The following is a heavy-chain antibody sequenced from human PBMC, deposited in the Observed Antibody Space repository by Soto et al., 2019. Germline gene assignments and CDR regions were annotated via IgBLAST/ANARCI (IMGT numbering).Heavy chain of an antibody. Sequence: PSETLSLTCTVSGDSMTKYYWSWIRQTAGKGLEWIGCVYKSGSTNYNPSLKSRVTISIDTSNNHFSLDLKSVTAADTAVYYCARTVGAVYYSASWDMETL. CDR2: VYKSGST. CDR1: GDSMTKYY. V-gene: IGHV4-4*07. D-gene: IGHD1-26*01. CDR3: ARTVGAVYYSAS. J-gene: IGHJ5*02.